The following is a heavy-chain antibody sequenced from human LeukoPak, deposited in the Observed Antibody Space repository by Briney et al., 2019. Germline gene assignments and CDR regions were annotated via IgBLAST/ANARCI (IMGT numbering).Heavy chain of an antibody. D-gene: IGHD2-2*01. Sequence: ASVKVSCKASGYTFTGYYMHWARQAPGQGLEWMGWINPNSGGTNYAQKFQGRVTMTRDTSISTAYMELSRLRSDDTAVYYCAVYCSSTSCADYWGQGTLVTVSS. CDR3: AVYCSSTSCADY. CDR2: INPNSGGT. V-gene: IGHV1-2*02. CDR1: GYTFTGYY. J-gene: IGHJ4*02.